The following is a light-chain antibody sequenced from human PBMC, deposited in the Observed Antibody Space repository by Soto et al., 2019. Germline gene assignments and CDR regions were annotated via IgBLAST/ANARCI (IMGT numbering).Light chain of an antibody. Sequence: DIVMTQSPLSLPVTPGEPASISCRSSQSLLHSNGYNYLDWYLQKPGQSPQLLIYLGSNRASGVPDRFSGSGSGTDFTLKISRVEAEDVGVYYCMQALQNPPDFGGGTKVEIK. CDR2: LGS. V-gene: IGKV2-28*01. CDR3: MQALQNPPD. J-gene: IGKJ4*01. CDR1: QSLLHSNGYNY.